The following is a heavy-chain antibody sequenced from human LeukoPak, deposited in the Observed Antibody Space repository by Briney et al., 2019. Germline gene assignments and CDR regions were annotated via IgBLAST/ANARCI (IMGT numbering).Heavy chain of an antibody. J-gene: IGHJ6*02. Sequence: GGSLRLSCAASGFTLSNHWMTWVRQVPGRGPEWVANVNRDGSETYYLDSVKGRFTISKDNAKNSLYLQMDSLRAEDTALYHCARNNGMDVWGQGTTVTVSS. CDR1: GFTLSNHW. V-gene: IGHV3-7*03. CDR2: VNRDGSET. CDR3: ARNNGMDV.